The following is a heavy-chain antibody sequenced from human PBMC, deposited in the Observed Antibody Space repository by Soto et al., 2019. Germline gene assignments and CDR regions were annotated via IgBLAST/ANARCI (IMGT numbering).Heavy chain of an antibody. CDR2: IIPIFGTA. CDR3: ERCGARSLFLYYGMDV. CDR1: GGTFSSYA. Sequence: SVKVSCKASGGTFSSYAISWVRQAPGQGLEWMGGIIPIFGTANYAQKFQGRVTITADESTSTAYMELSSLRSEDTAVYYCERCGARSLFLYYGMDVWGQGTTVTVSS. V-gene: IGHV1-69*13. D-gene: IGHD1-26*01. J-gene: IGHJ6*02.